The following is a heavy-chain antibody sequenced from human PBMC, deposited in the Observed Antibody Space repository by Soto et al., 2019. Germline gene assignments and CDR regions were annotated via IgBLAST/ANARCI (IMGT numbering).Heavy chain of an antibody. J-gene: IGHJ3*02. V-gene: IGHV1-46*01. CDR1: GYTFTSYY. Sequence: ASVKVSCRASGYTFTSYYMHWLRQAPGQGLEWMGIINPSGGSTSYAQKFQGRVTMTRDTSTSTVYMELSSLRSEDTAVYYCARDRIYIAASGIDAFDIWGQGTMVTVSS. CDR2: INPSGGST. D-gene: IGHD6-13*01. CDR3: ARDRIYIAASGIDAFDI.